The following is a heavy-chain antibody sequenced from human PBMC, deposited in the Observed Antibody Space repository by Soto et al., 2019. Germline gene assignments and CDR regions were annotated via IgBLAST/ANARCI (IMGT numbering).Heavy chain of an antibody. Sequence: ASVKVSCKASGYTFTSYGISWVRQAPGQGLEWMGWISAYNGNTNYAQKPQGRVTMTTDTSTSTAYMELRSLRSDDTAVYYCARVDDIVVVPAATVWAIDYWGQGTLVTVSS. CDR1: GYTFTSYG. D-gene: IGHD2-2*01. J-gene: IGHJ4*02. CDR3: ARVDDIVVVPAATVWAIDY. V-gene: IGHV1-18*01. CDR2: ISAYNGNT.